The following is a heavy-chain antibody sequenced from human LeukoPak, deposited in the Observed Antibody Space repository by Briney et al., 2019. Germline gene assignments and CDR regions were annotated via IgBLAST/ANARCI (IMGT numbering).Heavy chain of an antibody. V-gene: IGHV3-66*01. CDR3: AKGKTDYFDY. Sequence: GGSLRLSCTASGFTVSSNYMSWVRQAPGKGLEWVSVIYSGGTTYYADSVKGRFTISRDNSKNTLYLQMNSLRAEDTAVYYCAKGKTDYFDYWGQGTLVTVSS. J-gene: IGHJ4*02. CDR2: IYSGGTT. D-gene: IGHD2-21*02. CDR1: GFTVSSNY.